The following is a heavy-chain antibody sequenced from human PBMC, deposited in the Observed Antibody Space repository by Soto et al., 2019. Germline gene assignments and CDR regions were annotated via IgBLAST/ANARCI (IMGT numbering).Heavy chain of an antibody. CDR2: ISSSGSTI. D-gene: IGHD2-2*03. CDR1: GFTFSSYE. J-gene: IGHJ4*02. Sequence: PGGSLRLSCAASGFTFSSYEMNWVRQAPGKGLEWVSYISSSGSTIYYADSVKGRFTISRDNAKNSLYLQMNSLRAEDTAVYYCARDPVWMRLDYWGQGTLVTVSS. V-gene: IGHV3-48*03. CDR3: ARDPVWMRLDY.